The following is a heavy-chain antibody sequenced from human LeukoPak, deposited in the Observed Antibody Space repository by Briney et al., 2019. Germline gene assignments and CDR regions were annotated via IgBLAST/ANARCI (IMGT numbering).Heavy chain of an antibody. J-gene: IGHJ4*02. Sequence: ASVKVSCKASGGTFSSYAISWVGQARRQGLEWMGGRSAYNGNRSYSHKLQRRVTMTTDTSTSTDYMELRSLRSDDTAVYYCAKYYYDSSGYYSFDYWGQGTLVTVSS. D-gene: IGHD3-22*01. CDR1: GGTFSSYA. CDR2: RSAYNGNR. V-gene: IGHV1-18*01. CDR3: AKYYYDSSGYYSFDY.